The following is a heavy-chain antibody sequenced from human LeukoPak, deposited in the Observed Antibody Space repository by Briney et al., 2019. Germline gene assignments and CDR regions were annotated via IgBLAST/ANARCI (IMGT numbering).Heavy chain of an antibody. CDR1: GGTFSSYA. J-gene: IGHJ3*02. Sequence: SVKVSCKASGGTFSSYAISWARQAPGQGLEWMGGIIPIFGTANYAQKFQGRVTITADESTSTAYMELSSLRSEDTAVYYCARARGDYYDSSGYSAGAFDIWGQGTMVTVSS. CDR3: ARARGDYYDSSGYSAGAFDI. CDR2: IIPIFGTA. V-gene: IGHV1-69*13. D-gene: IGHD3-22*01.